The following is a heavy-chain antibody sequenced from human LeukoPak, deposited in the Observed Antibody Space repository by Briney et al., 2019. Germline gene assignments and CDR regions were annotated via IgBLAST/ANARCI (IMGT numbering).Heavy chain of an antibody. CDR3: ASGRTIFYYYMDV. V-gene: IGHV1-2*02. CDR2: IKPNSGDT. D-gene: IGHD3-3*02. Sequence: ASVKVSCKASGYTFISDYIHWVRQAHGQGLEWMGWIKPNSGDTNYAQKFQGRVTMTRDTSISTVYMELSRLRFDDTAVYYCASGRTIFYYYMDVWSKGTTVTISS. CDR1: GYTFISDY. J-gene: IGHJ6*03.